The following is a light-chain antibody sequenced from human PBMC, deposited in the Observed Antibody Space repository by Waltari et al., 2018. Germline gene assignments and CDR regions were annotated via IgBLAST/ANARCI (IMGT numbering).Light chain of an antibody. Sequence: QSVLTQPPSPSAAPGQRVTFSCPGSSSNSGAGYYVHWYQQLPGTAPKLPIYDNDNRPSGFPDRFSGSKSGTSASLAITVLQAEDEADYYCQSYDTTLRGSIFGGGTKLTVL. J-gene: IGLJ2*01. CDR3: QSYDTTLRGSI. CDR1: SSNSGAGYY. V-gene: IGLV1-40*01. CDR2: DND.